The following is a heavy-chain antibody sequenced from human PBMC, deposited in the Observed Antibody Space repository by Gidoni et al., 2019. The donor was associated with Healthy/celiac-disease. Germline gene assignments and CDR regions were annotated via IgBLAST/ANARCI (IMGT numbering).Heavy chain of an antibody. D-gene: IGHD4-17*01. J-gene: IGHJ3*02. V-gene: IGHV1-69*06. CDR1: GGTFSSSA. CDR3: ATRYGPLLRRGFTADAFDI. CDR2: IIPIFGTA. Sequence: QVQLVQSGAEVKKPGSSVTVSCKASGGTFSSSALSWVREAPGHGLEWMGGIIPIFGTANYAQKFQGRDTITADKSTSTAYMELSSLRSEDTAVYYCATRYGPLLRRGFTADAFDIWGQGTMVTVSS.